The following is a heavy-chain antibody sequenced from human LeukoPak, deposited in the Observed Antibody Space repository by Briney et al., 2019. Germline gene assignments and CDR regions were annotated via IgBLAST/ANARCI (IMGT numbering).Heavy chain of an antibody. CDR3: AAAFDY. V-gene: IGHV4-39*01. Sequence: PSETLSLTCTVSGGSISSSNYYWGWLRQPPGKGLEWIGNMYHSGSTYYNPSLESRVTISLDTSKNQFSLKLSSVTAADTAVYYCAAAFDYWGQGTLVTVSS. J-gene: IGHJ4*02. D-gene: IGHD6-25*01. CDR1: GGSISSSNYY. CDR2: MYHSGST.